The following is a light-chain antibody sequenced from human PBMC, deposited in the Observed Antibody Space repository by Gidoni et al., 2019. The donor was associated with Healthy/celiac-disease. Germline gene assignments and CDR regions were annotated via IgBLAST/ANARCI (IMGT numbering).Light chain of an antibody. CDR1: SSNSGAGYD. CDR2: GNS. V-gene: IGLV1-40*01. Sequence: QSVLTQPPSVSGAPGQRVTISCTGISSNSGAGYDVHWYQQLPGTAPKLLIYGNSNRPSGVPDRFSGAKSGTSASLAITGLQAEDEADYYCQSYDSSLSGGVFGGGTKLTVL. J-gene: IGLJ2*01. CDR3: QSYDSSLSGGV.